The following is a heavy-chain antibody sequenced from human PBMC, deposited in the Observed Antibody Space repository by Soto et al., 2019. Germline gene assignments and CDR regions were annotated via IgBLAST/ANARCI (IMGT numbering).Heavy chain of an antibody. D-gene: IGHD2-2*01. CDR1: GFTFNNYA. Sequence: EVQLLASGGGLVQPGGSLRLSCAASGFTFNNYAMGWVRQAPGKGLEWVSAITDSGDDTYYIDSVTGRFTISRDNSKSTLYLQINSLRAEDTAIYYCAKLGSSSWSPHYYFDYWGQGTLVTVSS. CDR2: ITDSGDDT. J-gene: IGHJ4*02. CDR3: AKLGSSSWSPHYYFDY. V-gene: IGHV3-23*01.